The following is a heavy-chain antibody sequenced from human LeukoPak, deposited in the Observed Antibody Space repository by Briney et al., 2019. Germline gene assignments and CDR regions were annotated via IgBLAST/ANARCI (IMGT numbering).Heavy chain of an antibody. V-gene: IGHV4-59*01. J-gene: IGHJ4*02. Sequence: SETLSLTCTVSGGSISSYYWSWIRQPPGKGLEWIGYIYYSGSTDYNPSLKSRVTISVETSKNQFSLKLSSMTAADTAVYYCARHPEYYYGSGSYKFDYWGQGTLVTVSS. D-gene: IGHD3-10*01. CDR3: ARHPEYYYGSGSYKFDY. CDR2: IYYSGST. CDR1: GGSISSYY.